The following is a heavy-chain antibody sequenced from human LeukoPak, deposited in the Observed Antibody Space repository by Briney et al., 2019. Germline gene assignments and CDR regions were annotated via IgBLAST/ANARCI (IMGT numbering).Heavy chain of an antibody. J-gene: IGHJ5*02. CDR3: ARVGITMVRGVITPDWFDP. CDR2: ISAHNGDT. D-gene: IGHD3-10*01. Sequence: ASVKVSCKASGYIFTNYGITWVRRAPGQGLEWMGWISAHNGDTNYAQKLQGRVTLTTDTSTSTAYMELRSLRSDDTAVYYCARVGITMVRGVITPDWFDPWGQGTLVTVSS. V-gene: IGHV1-18*01. CDR1: GYIFTNYG.